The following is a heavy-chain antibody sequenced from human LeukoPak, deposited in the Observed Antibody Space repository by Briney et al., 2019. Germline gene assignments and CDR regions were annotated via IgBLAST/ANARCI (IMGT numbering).Heavy chain of an antibody. J-gene: IGHJ4*02. CDR3: AIGRGGQQLGDY. V-gene: IGHV5-51*01. CDR1: EYSFPNYC. Sequence: GESLKISCKHSEYSFPNYCIGWVRQMPGKGLEWMGIIYPDDSDTRYSPSFQGQVTISADKSISTAYLQWSSLEASDTAMYYCAIGRGGQQLGDYWGQGTLVTVSS. D-gene: IGHD6-13*01. CDR2: IYPDDSDT.